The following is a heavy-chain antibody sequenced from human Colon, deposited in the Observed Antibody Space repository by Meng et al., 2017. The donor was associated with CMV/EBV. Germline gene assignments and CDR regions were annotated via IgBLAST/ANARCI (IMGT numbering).Heavy chain of an antibody. D-gene: IGHD1-26*01. J-gene: IGHJ4*02. CDR3: VRDPATTYYYDF. CDR2: IDPKSGGT. CDR1: GYRFTTYY. Sequence: QLVSVGGEVKKPGASVKVSFKASGYRFTTYYLPWVQQAPGQGLEWMGWIDPKSGGTNNAQKFQARFTMTRDTSINTVYMELTSLTSDDTAVYSCVRDPATTYYYDFWGQGTRVTVSS. V-gene: IGHV1-2*02.